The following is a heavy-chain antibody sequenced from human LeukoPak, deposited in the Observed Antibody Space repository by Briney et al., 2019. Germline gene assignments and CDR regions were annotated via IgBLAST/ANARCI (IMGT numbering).Heavy chain of an antibody. D-gene: IGHD3-22*01. V-gene: IGHV4-4*02. Sequence: SGTLSLTCAVSGGSISSSNWWSWVRQPPGKGLEWIGEIYHSGSTNYNPSLKSRVTISVDKSKNQFSLKLSSVTAADTAVYYCARTLYYYDSSGPAYFDYWGQGTLVTVSS. J-gene: IGHJ4*02. CDR3: ARTLYYYDSSGPAYFDY. CDR1: GGSISSSNW. CDR2: IYHSGST.